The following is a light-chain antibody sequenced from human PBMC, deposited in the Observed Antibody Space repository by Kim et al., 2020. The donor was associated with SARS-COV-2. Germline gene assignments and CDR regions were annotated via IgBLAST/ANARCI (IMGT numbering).Light chain of an antibody. CDR2: SVS. V-gene: IGKV1-12*01. Sequence: SAFVGDRVTISCRGSQDVSNWLGWYQQKAGEAPTLLISSVSSLQSGVPSRFSGSGSGTDFTLTITSLQSEDSATYFCQQAKSFPWTFGQGTKLEI. CDR1: QDVSNW. CDR3: QQAKSFPWT. J-gene: IGKJ1*01.